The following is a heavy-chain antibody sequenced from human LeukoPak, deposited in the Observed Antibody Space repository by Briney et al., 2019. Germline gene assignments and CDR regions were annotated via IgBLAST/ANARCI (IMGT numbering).Heavy chain of an antibody. CDR2: ISHDGSNK. V-gene: IGHV3-30*18. CDR1: GFTFSSYG. D-gene: IGHD6-13*01. CDR3: AKSLGIAAAGTEVKWLVDPESEPYYYYGMDV. J-gene: IGHJ6*02. Sequence: PGGSLRLSCAASGFTFSSYGMHWVRQAPGKGLEWVAVISHDGSNKYYADSVKGRFTISRDNSKNTLYLQMNSLRAEDTAVYYCAKSLGIAAAGTEVKWLVDPESEPYYYYGMDVWGQGTTVTVSS.